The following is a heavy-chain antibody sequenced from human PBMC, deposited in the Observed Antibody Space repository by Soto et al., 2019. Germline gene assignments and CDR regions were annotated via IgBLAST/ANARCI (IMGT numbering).Heavy chain of an antibody. CDR2: VSANNGHT. D-gene: IGHD2-8*01. CDR3: ARDIESVTAKHFFYYYAMDV. J-gene: IGHJ6*02. V-gene: IGHV1-18*01. Sequence: ASVKVSCRASGFTFSNYGLNWVRQAPGQGLEWMGWVSANNGHTNYAQNLQGRVSMTTDTSTSTAYMELRGLRFDDTAVYYCARDIESVTAKHFFYYYAMDVWGQGTTVTVSS. CDR1: GFTFSNYG.